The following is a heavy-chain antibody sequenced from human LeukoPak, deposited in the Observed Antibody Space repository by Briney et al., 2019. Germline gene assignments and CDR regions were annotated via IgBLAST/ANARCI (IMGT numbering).Heavy chain of an antibody. J-gene: IGHJ1*01. CDR1: GYAFTGYY. Sequence: ASVKVSCKTSGYAFTGYYIHWVRQAPGQGLEWMGWINPNSGDKSYAQKFQGRVTMTRDTSIRTAYMELSRLRSDDTAVYYYARVLSISTAGVPSLQHWGQGTLVTVSS. CDR3: ARVLSISTAGVPSLQH. D-gene: IGHD6-13*01. CDR2: INPNSGDK. V-gene: IGHV1-2*02.